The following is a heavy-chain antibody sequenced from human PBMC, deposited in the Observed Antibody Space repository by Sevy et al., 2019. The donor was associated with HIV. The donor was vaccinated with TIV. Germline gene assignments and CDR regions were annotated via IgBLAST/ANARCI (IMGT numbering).Heavy chain of an antibody. CDR2: IFSGGST. CDR1: GFTVSSNY. V-gene: IGHV3-53*01. J-gene: IGHJ6*02. Sequence: GGSLRLSCAVSGFTVSSNYMTWVRQAPGKGLEWVSVIFSGGSTYYAYSVKGRFTISRDNSRNTLSLQMNSLRAEDTAVYYCARGMILEGSWCGLDVWGQGTTVTVSS. CDR3: ARGMILEGSWCGLDV. D-gene: IGHD3-3*01.